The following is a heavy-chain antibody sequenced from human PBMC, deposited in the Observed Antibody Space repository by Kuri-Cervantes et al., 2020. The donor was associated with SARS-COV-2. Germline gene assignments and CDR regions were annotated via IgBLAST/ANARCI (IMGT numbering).Heavy chain of an antibody. Sequence: ASVKVSCKASGYTFTSYGISWVRQAPGQGLEWMGWISAYNGNTNYAQKLQGRVTMTTGTSTSTAYMELRSLRSDDTAVYYCARDGIFFGHYYYGMDVWGQGTTVTVSS. J-gene: IGHJ6*02. CDR3: ARDGIFFGHYYYGMDV. CDR1: GYTFTSYG. V-gene: IGHV1-18*01. D-gene: IGHD3-3*01. CDR2: ISAYNGNT.